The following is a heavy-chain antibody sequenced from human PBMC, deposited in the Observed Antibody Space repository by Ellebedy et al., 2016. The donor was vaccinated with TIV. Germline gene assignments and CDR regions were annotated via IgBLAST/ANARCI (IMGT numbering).Heavy chain of an antibody. Sequence: GESLKISCVASGFTFSNYNMNWVRQPPGKGLEWVSSIRSTSSDKYYAESVKGRFTISRDNAKNTLYLQMNSLRAEDTAVYYCARTGYSYGYLDYFDYWGQGTLVTVSS. V-gene: IGHV3-21*01. CDR1: GFTFSNYN. D-gene: IGHD5-18*01. CDR2: IRSTSSDK. CDR3: ARTGYSYGYLDYFDY. J-gene: IGHJ4*02.